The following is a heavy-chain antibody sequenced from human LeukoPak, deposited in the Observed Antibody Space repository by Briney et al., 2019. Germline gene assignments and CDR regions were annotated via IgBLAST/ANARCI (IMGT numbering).Heavy chain of an antibody. CDR2: ISSSSSYI. V-gene: IGHV3-21*01. D-gene: IGHD3-3*01. CDR3: ARDLYDYDFWSGYFPSYYYYGMDV. CDR1: GFTFSSYS. Sequence: PGGSLRLSCAASGFTFSSYSMNWVRHAPGKGLEWVSSISSSSSYIYYADSVKGRFTISRDNAKNSLYLQMNSLRAEDTAVYYCARDLYDYDFWSGYFPSYYYYGMDVWGQGTTVTVSS. J-gene: IGHJ6*02.